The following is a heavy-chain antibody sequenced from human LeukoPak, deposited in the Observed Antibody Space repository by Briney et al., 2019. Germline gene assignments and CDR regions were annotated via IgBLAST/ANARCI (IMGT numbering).Heavy chain of an antibody. J-gene: IGHJ4*02. CDR2: TNRDGSST. CDR1: GFTFSSYW. V-gene: IGHV3-74*01. CDR3: ARDSVEWYIFDY. Sequence: PGGSLRLSCAASGFTFSSYWMHWVRQAPGKGPVWVARTNRDGSSTAYADSVKGRFTISKDNPKNTLYLLMNSLRAEDTAVYYCARDSVEWYIFDYWGQGTLVTVSS. D-gene: IGHD3-3*01.